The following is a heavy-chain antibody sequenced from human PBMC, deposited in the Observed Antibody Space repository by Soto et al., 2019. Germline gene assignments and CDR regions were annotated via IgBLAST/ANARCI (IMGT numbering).Heavy chain of an antibody. CDR1: GFTVSSNH. CDR2: IYSGGST. J-gene: IGHJ4*02. V-gene: IGHV3-66*01. Sequence: EVQLVESGGGLVQPGGSLRLSCAASGFTVSSNHMSWVRQAPGKGLEWVSLIYSGGSTYYADSVKGRFTFSRDNSKNTLYLQMHSLRSEDTAVYYCAGPGEQHRYWGQGTLVTVSS. D-gene: IGHD3-16*01. CDR3: AGPGEQHRY.